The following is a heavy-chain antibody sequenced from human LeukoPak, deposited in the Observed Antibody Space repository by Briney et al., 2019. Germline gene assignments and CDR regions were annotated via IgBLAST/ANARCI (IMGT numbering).Heavy chain of an antibody. CDR3: ARGDRYYYDFWSGYPISDYYYGMDV. J-gene: IGHJ6*02. V-gene: IGHV6-1*01. D-gene: IGHD3-3*01. CDR1: GDSVSSNSAA. CDR2: TYYRSKWYN. Sequence: SQTLSLTCAISGDSVSSNSAAWNWIRQSPSRGLEWLGRTYYRSKWYNDYAVSVKSRITINPDTSKNQFSLQLNSVTPEDTAVYYCARGDRYYYDFWSGYPISDYYYGMDVWGQGTTATVSS.